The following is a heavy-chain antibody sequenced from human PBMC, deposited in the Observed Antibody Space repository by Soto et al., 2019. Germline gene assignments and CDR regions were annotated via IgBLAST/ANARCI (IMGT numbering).Heavy chain of an antibody. CDR2: IYYSGST. Sequence: PSETLSLTCTVSGGSISSYYWTWIRQPPGKGLEWVGYIYYSGSTNYNPSLKSRVTISLDTSGSQFSLKVTSVTAADTAVYYCARTGSNYYYCGIDVWGQGTTVTVSS. CDR1: GGSISSYY. V-gene: IGHV4-59*01. J-gene: IGHJ6*02. CDR3: ARTGSNYYYCGIDV. D-gene: IGHD1-1*01.